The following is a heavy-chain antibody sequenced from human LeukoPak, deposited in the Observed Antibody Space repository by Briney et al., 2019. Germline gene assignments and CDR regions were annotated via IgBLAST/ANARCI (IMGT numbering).Heavy chain of an antibody. CDR2: ISDDGSNT. CDR1: GFSFNSYA. J-gene: IGHJ2*01. D-gene: IGHD5-18*01. CDR3: AKDADTATIIYWYFHL. Sequence: GRSLRLSCAAFGFSFNSYAMHWVRQAPGKGLEWVAVISDDGSNTYYADSVKGRFTISRDNSKNTLYLQLNSLRTEDTAVYYCAKDADTATIIYWYFHLWGRGTLVTVSS. V-gene: IGHV3-30*04.